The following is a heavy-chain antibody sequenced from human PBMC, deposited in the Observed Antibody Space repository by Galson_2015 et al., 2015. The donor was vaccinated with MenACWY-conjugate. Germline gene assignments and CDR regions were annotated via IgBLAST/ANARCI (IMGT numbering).Heavy chain of an antibody. Sequence: SLRLACAASGFTFSSYAMHWVRQTPGKGLEWVALMSYDGSNQYYADSLKGRLTISRDNSKSTLYLQMDSLRAEDTAVYYCARGLIGYSSDPPDFWGQGALVTVSS. D-gene: IGHD6-19*01. CDR3: ARGLIGYSSDPPDF. CDR2: MSYDGSNQ. J-gene: IGHJ4*02. V-gene: IGHV3-30*01. CDR1: GFTFSSYA.